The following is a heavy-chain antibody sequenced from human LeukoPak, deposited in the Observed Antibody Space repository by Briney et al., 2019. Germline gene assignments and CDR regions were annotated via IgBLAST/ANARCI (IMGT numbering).Heavy chain of an antibody. CDR1: GYTFTSYA. Sequence: ASVKVSCKASGYTFTSYAMHWVRQAPGHSLECMGWINTGNGNTKSSQKFQGRVTITRDTSASTAYMELSSLRSGDTAVYYCARDRGNDYYDSSGYYYPDAFDIWGQGTMVTVSS. CDR3: ARDRGNDYYDSSGYYYPDAFDI. V-gene: IGHV1-3*04. J-gene: IGHJ3*02. D-gene: IGHD3-22*01. CDR2: INTGNGNT.